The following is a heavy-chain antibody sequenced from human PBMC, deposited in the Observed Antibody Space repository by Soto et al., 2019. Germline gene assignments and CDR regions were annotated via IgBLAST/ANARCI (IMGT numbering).Heavy chain of an antibody. CDR1: GGTFSSYA. J-gene: IGHJ6*02. D-gene: IGHD2-15*01. CDR2: IIPIFGTA. Sequence: SVKVSCKTSGGTFSSYAISWVRQAPGQGLEWMGGIIPIFGTANYAQKFQGRVTITADESTSTAYMELSSLRSEDTAVYYCARAMDCSGGSCYPGGGNGMDVSGQGPTVTLSS. CDR3: ARAMDCSGGSCYPGGGNGMDV. V-gene: IGHV1-69*13.